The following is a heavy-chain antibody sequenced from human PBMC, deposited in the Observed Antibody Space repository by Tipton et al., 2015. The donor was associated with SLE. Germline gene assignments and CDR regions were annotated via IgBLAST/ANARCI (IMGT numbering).Heavy chain of an antibody. D-gene: IGHD6-6*01. Sequence: SLRLSCAASGFTFSSYAMSWVRQAPGKGLEWVSVITGSGGSTYYADSVKGRFTISRDNSKNTLYPQMNSLRAEDTAVYYCAKDRHSSSGLGAFDIWGQGTRVTVSS. CDR3: AKDRHSSSGLGAFDI. CDR2: ITGSGGST. CDR1: GFTFSSYA. V-gene: IGHV3-23*01. J-gene: IGHJ3*02.